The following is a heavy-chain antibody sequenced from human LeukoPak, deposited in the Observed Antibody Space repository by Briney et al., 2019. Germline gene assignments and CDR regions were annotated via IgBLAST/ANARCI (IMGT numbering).Heavy chain of an antibody. V-gene: IGHV3-30*02. CDR1: GSTFSSYG. D-gene: IGHD6-13*01. CDR2: IRYDGSNK. CDR3: ARTYSSSWGIIDY. Sequence: GGPLRLSCAASGSTFSSYGMHWVRQAPGKGLEWVTFIRYDGSNKYYADSVKGRFTISRDNSKNTLYLQMNSLRVEDTAVYYCARTYSSSWGIIDYWGQGTLVTVSS. J-gene: IGHJ4*02.